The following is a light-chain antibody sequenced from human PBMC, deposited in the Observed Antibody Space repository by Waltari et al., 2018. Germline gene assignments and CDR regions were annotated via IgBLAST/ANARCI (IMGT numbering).Light chain of an antibody. CDR1: QSVSRS. CDR2: DAS. Sequence: EIVLTQSPATLSLSPGERATLSCRASQSVSRSLAWYQQKPGQAPRLLIYDASNRATGIPARFSGSGTGTDFNLTINSLEPEDFAVYYCQQRSIWPQLTFGGGTKVEI. V-gene: IGKV3-11*01. J-gene: IGKJ4*01. CDR3: QQRSIWPQLT.